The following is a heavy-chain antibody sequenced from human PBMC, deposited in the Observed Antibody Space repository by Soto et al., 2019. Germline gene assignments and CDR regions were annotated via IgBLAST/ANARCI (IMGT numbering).Heavy chain of an antibody. CDR1: GFTFSSYA. V-gene: IGHV3-23*01. CDR2: ISGSGGST. J-gene: IGHJ6*02. Sequence: PGGSLRLSCAASGFTFSSYALSWVGRAPGRGLGWVSAISGSGGSTYYADAVKGRFTISRDNSKNTLYLQMNSLRAEDTAVYYCAKGPQSLGWMSVYYYGMDVWGQGTTVTVSS. CDR3: AKGPQSLGWMSVYYYGMDV. D-gene: IGHD6-19*01.